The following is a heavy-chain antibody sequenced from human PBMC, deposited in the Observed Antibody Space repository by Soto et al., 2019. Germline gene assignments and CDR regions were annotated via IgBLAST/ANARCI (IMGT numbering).Heavy chain of an antibody. D-gene: IGHD2-21*02. CDR2: INPSGGST. CDR1: GYTFTSYY. J-gene: IGHJ4*02. CDR3: AREPIGVAYCGGDCYD. V-gene: IGHV1-46*01. Sequence: ASVKVSCKASGYTFTSYYMHWVRQAPGQGLEWMGIINPSGGSTSYAQKFQGRVTMTRDTSTSTVYMELSSLRSEDTAVYYCAREPIGVAYCGGDCYDWGQGTLVTVSS.